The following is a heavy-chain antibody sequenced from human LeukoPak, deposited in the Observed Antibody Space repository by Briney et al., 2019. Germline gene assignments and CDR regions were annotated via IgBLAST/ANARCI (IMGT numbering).Heavy chain of an antibody. D-gene: IGHD3-3*01. CDR2: IKLDGSEK. V-gene: IGHV3-7*03. Sequence: GGSLRLPCVASGFTFGKYWMSWVRQAPGKGLEWVANIKLDGSEKNYVDSVKGRFTISRDNTKNSLYLQMNSLRVEDTAVFYCARDQYDTWSRRGNFDSWGQGTLVIVSS. CDR1: GFTFGKYW. CDR3: ARDQYDTWSRRGNFDS. J-gene: IGHJ4*02.